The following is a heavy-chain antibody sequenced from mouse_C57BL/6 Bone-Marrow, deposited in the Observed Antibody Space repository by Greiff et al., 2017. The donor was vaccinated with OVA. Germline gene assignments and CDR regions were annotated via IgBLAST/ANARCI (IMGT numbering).Heavy chain of an antibody. D-gene: IGHD4-1*01. V-gene: IGHV10-1*01. J-gene: IGHJ2*01. CDR3: VLTGSFGNY. Sequence: EVQVVESGGGLVQPKGSLKLSCAASGFSFNTYAMNWVRQAPGKGLEWVARIRSKSNNYATYYADSVKDRFTISRDDSESMLYLQMNNLKTEDTAMYYCVLTGSFGNYWGQGTTLTVSS. CDR1: GFSFNTYA. CDR2: IRSKSNNYAT.